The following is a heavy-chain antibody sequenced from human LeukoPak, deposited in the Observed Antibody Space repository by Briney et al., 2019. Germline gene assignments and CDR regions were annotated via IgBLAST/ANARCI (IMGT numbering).Heavy chain of an antibody. Sequence: SETLSLTCTVSGGSISSYYWSWIRQPPGKGLEWIGYIYYSGSTNYNPSLKSRVTIPVDTSKNQFSLKLSSVTAADTAVYYCARVRDSTEGDFDYWGQGTLVTVSS. CDR2: IYYSGST. CDR3: ARVRDSTEGDFDY. V-gene: IGHV4-59*01. D-gene: IGHD2-2*01. CDR1: GGSISSYY. J-gene: IGHJ4*02.